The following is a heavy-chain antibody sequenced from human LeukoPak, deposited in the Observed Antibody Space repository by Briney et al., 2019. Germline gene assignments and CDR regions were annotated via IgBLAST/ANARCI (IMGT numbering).Heavy chain of an antibody. CDR1: GFTFSNAW. V-gene: IGHV3-15*01. CDR2: IKSKTDGGTT. Sequence: GGSLRLSCAASGFTFSNAWMSRVRQAPGKGLEWVGHIKSKTDGGTTDYAAPVKGRFTISRDDSKNTLYLQMNSLKTEDTAVYYCTTLRSTATDYWGQGTLVTVSS. CDR3: TTLRSTATDY. J-gene: IGHJ4*02. D-gene: IGHD2-2*01.